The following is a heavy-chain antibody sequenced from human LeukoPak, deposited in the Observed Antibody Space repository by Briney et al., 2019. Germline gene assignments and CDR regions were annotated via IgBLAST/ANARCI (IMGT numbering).Heavy chain of an antibody. CDR3: ARADIRAIASSGWYGFDY. CDR1: GYTFSSYG. V-gene: IGHV1-18*01. D-gene: IGHD6-19*01. CDR2: ISAYNGNT. Sequence: GGSLRLSCAASGYTFSSYGISWVRQAPGQGLEWMGWISAYNGNTNYEQKFQGRVTMTTDTSTSTAYMELRSLRSDDTAVYYCARADIRAIASSGWYGFDYWGQGTLVTVSS. J-gene: IGHJ4*02.